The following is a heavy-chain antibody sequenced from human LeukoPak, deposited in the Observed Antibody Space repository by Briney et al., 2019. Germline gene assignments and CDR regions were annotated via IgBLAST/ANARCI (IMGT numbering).Heavy chain of an antibody. V-gene: IGHV3-48*04. CDR3: ARDGDY. J-gene: IGHJ4*02. CDR2: ISSSSSTI. CDR1: GFTFSSYS. Sequence: GGSLRLSCAASGFTFSSYSMNWVRQAPGKGLEWVSYISSSSSTIYYADSAKGRFTISRDNAKNSLYLQMNSLRAEDTAVYYCARDGDYWGQGTLVTVSS.